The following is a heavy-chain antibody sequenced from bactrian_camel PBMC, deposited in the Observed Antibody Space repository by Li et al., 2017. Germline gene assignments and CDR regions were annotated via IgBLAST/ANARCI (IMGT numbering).Heavy chain of an antibody. CDR1: GYCV. D-gene: IGHD6*01. J-gene: IGHJ4*01. Sequence: QVQLVESGGGSVQAGESLRLSCAASGYCVGWSRQAPGKEREGVASMWIDGSTSYANSVKGRFTISRDSAKNTVYLQMNNLQPEDTATYYCAEGRGSRGEHCYSLNYWGQGTQVTVS. CDR2: MWIDGST. CDR3: AEGRGSRGEHCYSLNY. V-gene: IGHV3S53*01.